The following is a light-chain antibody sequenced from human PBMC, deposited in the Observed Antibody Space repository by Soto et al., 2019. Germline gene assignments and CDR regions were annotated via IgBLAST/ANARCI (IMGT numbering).Light chain of an antibody. Sequence: VMTQSPATLSVSPGQRSTLSGRASHSVSSSLAWYEQKPGQAPRLLISGASTRAAGIPARFSGSGSGTEFTLTISSLQSEDFAVYYCQHYNTWPWTFGQGTKVDI. V-gene: IGKV3-15*01. CDR1: HSVSSS. J-gene: IGKJ1*01. CDR2: GAS. CDR3: QHYNTWPWT.